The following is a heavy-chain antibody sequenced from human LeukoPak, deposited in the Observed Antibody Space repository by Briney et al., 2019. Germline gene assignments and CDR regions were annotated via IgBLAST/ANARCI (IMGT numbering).Heavy chain of an antibody. Sequence: PRGSLRLSCEASGFTFSSYAMHWVRQAPGKGLGWEAVILYDGSNKYYADSVKGRFTISRDNSKNTLYLQMNSLRAEDTAVYYCSRDLKRRVYYDSSGSDDAFDIWGQGTMVTVSS. CDR2: ILYDGSNK. V-gene: IGHV3-30-3*01. J-gene: IGHJ3*02. CDR3: SRDLKRRVYYDSSGSDDAFDI. CDR1: GFTFSSYA. D-gene: IGHD3-22*01.